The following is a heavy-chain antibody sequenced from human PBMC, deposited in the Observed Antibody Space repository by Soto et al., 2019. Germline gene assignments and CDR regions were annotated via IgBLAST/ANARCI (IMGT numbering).Heavy chain of an antibody. CDR1: GYTFSDFD. Sequence: QAHLEQSGAELKRPGASVKVSCKASGYTFSDFDINWLRQASGQGPEWMGWMNAKSGDTFFPQRFQGKFNMTWDTSLSPAYMEVGSLTSDDTAIYYCARGNPFNYAGLDVWGQMPTVAVAS. CDR2: MNAKSGDT. D-gene: IGHD3-16*01. J-gene: IGHJ6*02. V-gene: IGHV1-8*01. CDR3: ARGNPFNYAGLDV.